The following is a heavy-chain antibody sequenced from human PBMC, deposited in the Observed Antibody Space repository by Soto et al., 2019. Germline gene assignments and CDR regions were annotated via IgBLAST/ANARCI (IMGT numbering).Heavy chain of an antibody. V-gene: IGHV3-13*01. CDR1: GFTFSSYD. J-gene: IGHJ6*03. D-gene: IGHD1-1*01. CDR2: IGTAGDT. Sequence: GGSLRLSCGASGFTFSSYDVRWVRQATGKGLEWVSAIGTAGDTYYPGSVKGRFTISRENAKNSLYLQMNSLRAGDTAVYYCARGTRDRYYYYYMDVWGKGTTVTVSS. CDR3: ARGTRDRYYYYYMDV.